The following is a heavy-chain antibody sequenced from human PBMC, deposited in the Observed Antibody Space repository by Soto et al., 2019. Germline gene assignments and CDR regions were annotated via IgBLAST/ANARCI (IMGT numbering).Heavy chain of an antibody. CDR2: INPNSGGT. V-gene: IGHV1-2*02. CDR1: GYTFTGYY. D-gene: IGHD2-15*01. Sequence: QVQLVQSGAEVKKPGASVKVSCKASGYTFTGYYMHWVRQAPGQGLEWMGWINPNSGGTNYAQKFQGRVTMTRATSISTAYRELSRLGSDDTAVYYCARAALGYCSGVSCDPDWYFDLWGRGTLVTVSS. CDR3: ARAALGYCSGVSCDPDWYFDL. J-gene: IGHJ2*01.